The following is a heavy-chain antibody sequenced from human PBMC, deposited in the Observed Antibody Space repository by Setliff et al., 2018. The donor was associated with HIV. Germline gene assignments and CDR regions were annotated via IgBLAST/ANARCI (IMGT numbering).Heavy chain of an antibody. CDR1: GDSISSSSYY. CDR2: IFYSGHT. CDR3: ARGIAAAGR. D-gene: IGHD6-13*01. V-gene: IGHV4-39*07. J-gene: IGHJ4*02. Sequence: SETLSLTCTVSGDSISSSSYYWGWIRQPPGKGLEWIGNIFYSGHTFYNPSLKSRVTISVDTSKNQFSLKLTSVTAADTAVYYCARGIAAAGRWGQGTLVTVSS.